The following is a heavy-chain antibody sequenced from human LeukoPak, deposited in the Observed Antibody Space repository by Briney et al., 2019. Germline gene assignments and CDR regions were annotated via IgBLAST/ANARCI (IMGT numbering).Heavy chain of an antibody. J-gene: IGHJ6*03. Sequence: PSETLSLTCTVSGDSISSHFCSWIRQPPGKGLEWIGHIYYTGGATYKPSLKSRVTISVDTSKNQFSLKLSSVTAADTAVYYCARAVRRSAYYSPYYYYYMDVWGRGTTVTVSS. CDR1: GDSISSHF. D-gene: IGHD3-3*01. CDR3: ARAVRRSAYYSPYYYYYMDV. CDR2: IYYTGGA. V-gene: IGHV4-59*11.